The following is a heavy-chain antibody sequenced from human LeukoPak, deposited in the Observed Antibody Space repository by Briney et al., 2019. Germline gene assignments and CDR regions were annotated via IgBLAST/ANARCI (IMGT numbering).Heavy chain of an antibody. V-gene: IGHV3-30*02. CDR3: ATEGTAYSGYDTLLNFDY. CDR2: IRYDGSNK. D-gene: IGHD5-12*01. Sequence: PGGSLRLSCSASGFTFSSYGMHWVRQAPGKGLEWVAFIRYDGSNKYYADSVQGRFTISRDNSKNTLYLQMNSLRAEDTAVYYCATEGTAYSGYDTLLNFDYWGQGTLVTVSS. J-gene: IGHJ4*02. CDR1: GFTFSSYG.